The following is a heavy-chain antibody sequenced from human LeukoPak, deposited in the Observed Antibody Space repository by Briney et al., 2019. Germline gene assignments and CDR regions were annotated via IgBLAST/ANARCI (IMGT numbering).Heavy chain of an antibody. Sequence: PSETLSLTCTVSGGSISSSSYYWGWIRQPPGKGLEWIGSIYYSGSTYYNPSLKSRVTISVDTSKNQFSLKLSSVTAADTAVYYCASKDSSGYPPGYWGQGTLVTVSS. J-gene: IGHJ4*02. CDR2: IYYSGST. CDR3: ASKDSSGYPPGY. V-gene: IGHV4-39*07. CDR1: GGSISSSSYY. D-gene: IGHD3-22*01.